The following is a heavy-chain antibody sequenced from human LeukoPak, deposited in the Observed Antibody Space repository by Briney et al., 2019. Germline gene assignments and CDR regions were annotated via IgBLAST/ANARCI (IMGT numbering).Heavy chain of an antibody. V-gene: IGHV1-2*02. J-gene: IGHJ5*02. Sequence: ASVKVSCKASGYTFTGYCMHWVRQAPGQGLEWMGWINPNSGGTNYAQKFQGRVTMTRDTSISTAYMELSRLRSDDTAVYYCARVLWDSDGYYLINWFDPWGQGTLVTVSS. CDR2: INPNSGGT. D-gene: IGHD3-22*01. CDR3: ARVLWDSDGYYLINWFDP. CDR1: GYTFTGYC.